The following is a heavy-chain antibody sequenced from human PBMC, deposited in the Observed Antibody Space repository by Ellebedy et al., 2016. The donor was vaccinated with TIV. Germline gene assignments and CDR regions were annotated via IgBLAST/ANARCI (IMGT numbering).Heavy chain of an antibody. CDR1: GFTFNSHA. D-gene: IGHD1-26*01. Sequence: GESLKISCAASGFTFNSHAMHWVRQAPGKGLEWVALISYDANNKYYADSVKGRFTISRDNSKNTLYLQMNTLRPEDTAVYYCAQGYGTYFLQYYFDTWGQGTLVTVSS. J-gene: IGHJ4*02. CDR2: ISYDANNK. CDR3: AQGYGTYFLQYYFDT. V-gene: IGHV3-30*18.